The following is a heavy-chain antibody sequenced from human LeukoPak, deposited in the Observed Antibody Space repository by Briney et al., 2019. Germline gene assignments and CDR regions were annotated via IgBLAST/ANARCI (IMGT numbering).Heavy chain of an antibody. J-gene: IGHJ6*02. CDR3: ARQALHYYGMDV. CDR2: IYYSGST. V-gene: IGHV4-59*08. CDR1: GGSISSYY. D-gene: IGHD2-15*01. Sequence: SETLSLTCTVSGGSISSYYWSWIRQPPGKGLEWIGYIYYSGSTNYNPSLKSRVTISVDTSKNQFSLKLSSVTAADTAVYYCARQALHYYGMDVWGQGTTVTVSS.